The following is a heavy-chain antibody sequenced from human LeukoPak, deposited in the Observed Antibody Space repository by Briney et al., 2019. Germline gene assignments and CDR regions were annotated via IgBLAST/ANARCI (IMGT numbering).Heavy chain of an antibody. Sequence: GGSLRLSCAASGFTFSSYSMNWVRQAPGKGLEWVSSISSSSSYIYYADSEKGRFTISRDNAKNSLYLQMNSLRAEDTAVYYCASTLVSVVVPAATPLYGMDVWGQGTTVTVSS. J-gene: IGHJ6*02. CDR2: ISSSSSYI. D-gene: IGHD2-2*03. V-gene: IGHV3-21*01. CDR3: ASTLVSVVVPAATPLYGMDV. CDR1: GFTFSSYS.